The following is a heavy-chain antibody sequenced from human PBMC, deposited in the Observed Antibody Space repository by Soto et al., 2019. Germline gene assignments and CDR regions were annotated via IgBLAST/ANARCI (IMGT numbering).Heavy chain of an antibody. J-gene: IGHJ6*02. CDR2: IKQDGSEK. V-gene: IGHV3-7*05. Sequence: GGSLRLSCAASGFTFSSYWMSWVRQAPGKGLEWVANIKQDGSEKYYVDSVKGRFTISRDNAKNSLYLQMNSLRAEDTAVYYCARDRATIFGVVIMAYYYYGMDVWGQGTTVTVSS. CDR1: GFTFSSYW. CDR3: ARDRATIFGVVIMAYYYYGMDV. D-gene: IGHD3-3*01.